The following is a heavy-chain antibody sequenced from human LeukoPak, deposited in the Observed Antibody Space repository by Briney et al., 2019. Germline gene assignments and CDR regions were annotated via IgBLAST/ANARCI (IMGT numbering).Heavy chain of an antibody. CDR3: ARRRQGLRYFDWLSPLDY. J-gene: IGHJ4*02. CDR2: INTNTGNP. V-gene: IGHV7-4-1*02. D-gene: IGHD3-9*01. CDR1: GYTFTSYA. Sequence: GASVKVSCKASGYTFTSYAMNWVRQAPGQGLEWMGWINTNTGNPTYAQGFTGRFVFSLDTSVSTAYLQISSLKAEDTAVYYCARRRQGLRYFDWLSPLDYWGQGTLVTVSS.